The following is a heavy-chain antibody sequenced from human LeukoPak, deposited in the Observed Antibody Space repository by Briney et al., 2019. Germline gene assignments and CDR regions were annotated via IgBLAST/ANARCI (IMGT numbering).Heavy chain of an antibody. CDR2: IYSGGTT. CDR1: GFTVNSNY. V-gene: IGHV3-66*01. Sequence: PGGSLRLSCAASGFTVNSNYMSWVRQAPGKGLEWVSVIYSGGTTYYADPVKGRFSISRDNSKNTLYLQMTSLRPEDTAVYYCARATFGKFSFFFDYWGQGILVTVSS. CDR3: ARATFGKFSFFFDY. D-gene: IGHD3-16*01. J-gene: IGHJ4*02.